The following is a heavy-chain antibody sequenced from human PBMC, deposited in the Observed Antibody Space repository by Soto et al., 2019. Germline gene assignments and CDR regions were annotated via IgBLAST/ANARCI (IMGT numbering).Heavy chain of an antibody. CDR2: IYYSGST. Sequence: PSETLSLTCTVSGGSISSGDYYWSWIRQPPVKGLEWIGYIYYSGSTYYNPSLKSRVTISVDTSKNQFSLKLSSVTAADTAVYYCARVGNYYDSSGYYHKIAFDIWGQGTMVTVSS. V-gene: IGHV4-30-4*01. D-gene: IGHD3-22*01. CDR3: ARVGNYYDSSGYYHKIAFDI. J-gene: IGHJ3*02. CDR1: GGSISSGDYY.